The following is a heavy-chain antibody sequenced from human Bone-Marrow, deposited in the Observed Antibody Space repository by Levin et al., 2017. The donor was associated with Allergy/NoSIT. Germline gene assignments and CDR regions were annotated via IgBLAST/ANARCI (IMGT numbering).Heavy chain of an antibody. CDR2: IHYSGST. V-gene: IGHV4-39*07. Sequence: SETLSLTCTVSGGSFSSRSSYWVWIRQPPGKGLEWIGSIHYSGSTYYNLSLKSRVTMSVDTSKSQFSLKLSFVTAADTAVYYCARDLDIVSTGSYGLDVWGQGITVVVSS. J-gene: IGHJ6*02. CDR1: GGSFSSRSSY. CDR3: ARDLDIVSTGSYGLDV. D-gene: IGHD5/OR15-5a*01.